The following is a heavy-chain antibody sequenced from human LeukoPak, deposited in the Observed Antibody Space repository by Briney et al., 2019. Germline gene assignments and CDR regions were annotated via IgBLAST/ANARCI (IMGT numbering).Heavy chain of an antibody. J-gene: IGHJ5*01. V-gene: IGHV4-39*01. Sequence: SETLSLTCTVSGASISNTSYYWGWIRQPPGKGLEWIASIYYGGNTYYNPSLKSRVIISVDTSKSQFSLNLSSVTAADTAVYYCARVTSSHWYDFWGQGALVTVSS. CDR2: IYYGGNT. CDR3: ARVTSSHWYDF. CDR1: GASISNTSYY. D-gene: IGHD4-17*01.